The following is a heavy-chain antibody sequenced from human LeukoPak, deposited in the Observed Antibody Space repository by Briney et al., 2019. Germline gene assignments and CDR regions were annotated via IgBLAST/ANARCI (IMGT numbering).Heavy chain of an antibody. CDR3: ARSPRDGYHDAFDL. CDR2: IYPGDFET. J-gene: IGHJ3*01. CDR1: GYTFTTYW. D-gene: IGHD5-24*01. V-gene: IGHV5-51*01. Sequence: GESLKISCKGSGYTFTTYWIAWVRQMPAKGLEWMGFIYPGDFETRYSPSFQGQVTISADKSISSAYLQWGSLKASDTAMYYCARSPRDGYHDAFDLWGQGTMVTVSS.